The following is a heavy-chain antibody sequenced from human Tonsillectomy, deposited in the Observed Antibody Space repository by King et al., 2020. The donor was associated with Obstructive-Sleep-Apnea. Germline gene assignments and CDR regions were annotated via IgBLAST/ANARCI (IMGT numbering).Heavy chain of an antibody. V-gene: IGHV4-39*01. D-gene: IGHD3-10*01. J-gene: IGHJ6*02. CDR1: GGSISRNNYY. Sequence: LQLQESGPGLVKPSETLSLTCTVSGGSISRNNYYWGWIRQPPGKGLEWIGSMFYSGSTYYNPSLRSRVTISVDTSKNQFSLKLSSVTAADTAVYYCPRQFRGLNEPYYYYGMDVWGQGTTVTVSS. CDR2: MFYSGST. CDR3: PRQFRGLNEPYYYYGMDV.